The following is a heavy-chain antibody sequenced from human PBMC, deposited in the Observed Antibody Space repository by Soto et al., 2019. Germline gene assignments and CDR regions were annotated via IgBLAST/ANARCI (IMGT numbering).Heavy chain of an antibody. D-gene: IGHD3-3*01. V-gene: IGHV1-69*01. J-gene: IGHJ4*02. CDR1: GGTISSFG. CDR2: IVPIDGST. CDR3: ASSFTKSRRGGVAFDY. Sequence: QVQLVQSGAEVKKPGSSVKVSCTTSGGTISSFGMNWVRQAPGQGLEWMGGIVPIDGSTKYAEKFQGRVTITEDASTSTVYMDLSSLRSEDTAVYYCASSFTKSRRGGVAFDYWGQGNLLTVSP.